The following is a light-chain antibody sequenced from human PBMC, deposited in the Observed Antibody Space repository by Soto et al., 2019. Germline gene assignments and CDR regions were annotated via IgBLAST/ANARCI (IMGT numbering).Light chain of an antibody. CDR2: GAS. J-gene: IGKJ4*01. V-gene: IGKV3-20*01. CDR3: QHFRTS. Sequence: EIVLTQSPGTLSLSPGERATLSCRASQGVSSSYLAWYQQKPGQPPRILIYGASSRATGIPDRFSGSGSGTDFTLTITRLEPEDFSVYYCQHFRTSFGGGTKVEIK. CDR1: QGVSSSY.